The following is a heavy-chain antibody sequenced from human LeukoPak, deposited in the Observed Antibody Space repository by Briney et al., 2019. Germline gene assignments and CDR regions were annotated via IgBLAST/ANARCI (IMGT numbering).Heavy chain of an antibody. J-gene: IGHJ4*02. CDR1: GFTFSDYY. CDR3: ARDCGSGLAHCDY. D-gene: IGHD6-19*01. CDR2: ISSSSSTI. V-gene: IGHV3-11*01. Sequence: GRSLRLSCAASGFTFSDYYIRWIRHAAGDWLEWDSYISSSSSTIYYADSVKGRFTITRDNAKNSLYLQLNSLRAEDTAVYYCARDCGSGLAHCDYWGQGTLVTVSA.